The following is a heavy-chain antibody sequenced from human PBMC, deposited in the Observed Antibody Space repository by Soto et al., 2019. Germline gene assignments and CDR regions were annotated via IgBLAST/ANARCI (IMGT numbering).Heavy chain of an antibody. CDR2: ISSDGNNK. V-gene: IGHV3-30*03. J-gene: IGHJ4*02. CDR1: GFTFDSYG. Sequence: QVQLVESGGGVVQPGRSLRLSCAASGFTFDSYGMHWVRQAPGKGLEWVAVISSDGNNKYYADSVKGRFSIYRDNFNNILYLQMNSLRAEDTAVYYCVQTTGWPGFDFWGQGTLVTVSS. D-gene: IGHD6-19*01. CDR3: VQTTGWPGFDF.